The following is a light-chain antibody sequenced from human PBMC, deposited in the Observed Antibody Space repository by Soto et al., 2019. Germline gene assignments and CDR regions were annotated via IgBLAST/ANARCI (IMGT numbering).Light chain of an antibody. Sequence: TVLTQSPGTLSLSPGERATLSCRASESISSSYLAWYQQKPGQAPRLLIYGASSGATGIPDRFSGSGSGTDFTLTISRLEPEDFAVYYCQQYGSSLPVTFGGGTKV. CDR3: QQYGSSLPVT. CDR2: GAS. V-gene: IGKV3-20*01. J-gene: IGKJ4*01. CDR1: ESISSSY.